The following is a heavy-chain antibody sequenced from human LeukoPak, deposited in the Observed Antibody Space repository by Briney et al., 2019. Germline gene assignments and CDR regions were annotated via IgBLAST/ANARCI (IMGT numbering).Heavy chain of an antibody. V-gene: IGHV3-53*01. CDR3: ARRNSSSWYNWFDP. J-gene: IGHJ5*02. Sequence: GRSLRLSCAASGFTVSSTYMSWVRQAPGKGLEWVSVIYSGGSTYYADSVKGRFTISRDNSKNTLYLQMNSLRAEDTAVYYCARRNSSSWYNWFDPRGQGTLVTVSS. CDR2: IYSGGST. CDR1: GFTVSSTY. D-gene: IGHD6-13*01.